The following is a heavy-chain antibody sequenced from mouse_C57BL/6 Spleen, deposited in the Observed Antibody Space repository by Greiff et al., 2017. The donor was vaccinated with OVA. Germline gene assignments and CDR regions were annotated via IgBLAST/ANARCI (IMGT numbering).Heavy chain of an antibody. Sequence: QVQLQQPGAELVRPGSSVKLSCKASGYTFTSYWMHWVKQRPIQGLEWIGNIDPSDSETHYNQKFKDKATLTVDKSSSTAYMQLSSLTSEDSAVYYCARDYGSSYLWYVDVWGTGTTVTVSS. V-gene: IGHV1-52*01. CDR1: GYTFTSYW. D-gene: IGHD1-1*01. CDR3: ARDYGSSYLWYVDV. J-gene: IGHJ1*03. CDR2: IDPSDSET.